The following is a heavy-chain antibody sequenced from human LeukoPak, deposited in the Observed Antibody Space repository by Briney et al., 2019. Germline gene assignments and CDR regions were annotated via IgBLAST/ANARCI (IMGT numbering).Heavy chain of an antibody. J-gene: IGHJ6*03. CDR1: GGSFSGYY. CDR2: INHSGST. Sequence: PSETLSLTCAVYGGSFSGYYWSWIRQPPGKGLEWIGEINHSGSTNYNPSLKRRVTISVNTSKNQFSLKLSSVTAADTAVYYCARSLGVSYYYYMDVWGKGTTVTVSS. D-gene: IGHD3-16*02. V-gene: IGHV4-34*01. CDR3: ARSLGVSYYYYMDV.